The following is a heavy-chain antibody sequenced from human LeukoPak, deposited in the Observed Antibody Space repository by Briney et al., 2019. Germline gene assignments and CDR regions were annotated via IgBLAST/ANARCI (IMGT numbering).Heavy chain of an antibody. V-gene: IGHV1-2*02. J-gene: IGHJ3*02. Sequence: ASVKVSCKASGYTFTGYYMHWVRQAPGQGLEWMGWINPNSGGTNYAQKFQGRVTMTRDTSISTAYMELSRLRSDDTAVYYCARSYYDILTGCYVSAFDIWGQGTMVTVSS. CDR1: GYTFTGYY. D-gene: IGHD3-9*01. CDR2: INPNSGGT. CDR3: ARSYYDILTGCYVSAFDI.